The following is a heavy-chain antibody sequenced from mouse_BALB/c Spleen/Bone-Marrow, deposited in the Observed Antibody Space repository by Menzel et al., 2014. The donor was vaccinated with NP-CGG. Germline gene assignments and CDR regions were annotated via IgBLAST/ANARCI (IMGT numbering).Heavy chain of an antibody. D-gene: IGHD1-1*01. V-gene: IGHV4-1*02. CDR2: INPDSRTI. CDR1: GFDFSRYW. Sequence: DVKLVESGGGLVQPGGSLKLSCAASGFDFSRYWMSWVRQAPGKGLEWIGEINPDSRTINYSPSLKDKFIISRDNAKNTLYLRLNKVRSEDTALYYCARPDYYGYLNYWGQGTTLTVSS. J-gene: IGHJ2*01. CDR3: ARPDYYGYLNY.